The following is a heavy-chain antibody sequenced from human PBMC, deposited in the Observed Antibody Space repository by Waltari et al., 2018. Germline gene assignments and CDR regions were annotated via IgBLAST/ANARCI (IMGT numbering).Heavy chain of an antibody. J-gene: IGHJ4*02. CDR2: VYSGGNT. D-gene: IGHD1-26*01. CDR3: ARQRGSYYSAFDY. Sequence: QVQLQESGPGLVKPSETLSLTCSVPGDPRVGYYWSWYRQSPGRGLEWIGNVYSGGNTKYNPSLQSRISMTVDTSKKQISLSLSVVTAADAAVYFCARQRGSYYSAFDYWGQGTRVAVSS. CDR1: GDPRVGYY. V-gene: IGHV4-59*01.